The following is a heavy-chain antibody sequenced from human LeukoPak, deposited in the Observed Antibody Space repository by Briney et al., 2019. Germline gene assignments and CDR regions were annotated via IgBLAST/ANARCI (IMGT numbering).Heavy chain of an antibody. D-gene: IGHD4-17*01. CDR2: IYHSGTT. Sequence: SETLSLTCGVSGYSITRGYFWGWIRQPPGTGLEWIGSIYHSGTTYYNPSLKKRVTISVDTSKNQFSLKLSSVAAADTAVYYCARPPDSSDYGAAFDFWGQGTLVTVSS. J-gene: IGHJ4*02. CDR1: GYSITRGYF. CDR3: ARPPDSSDYGAAFDF. V-gene: IGHV4-38-2*01.